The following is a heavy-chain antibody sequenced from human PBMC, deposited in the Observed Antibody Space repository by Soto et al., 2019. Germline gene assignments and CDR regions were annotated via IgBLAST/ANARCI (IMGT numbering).Heavy chain of an antibody. V-gene: IGHV3-23*01. Sequence: GGSLRLSCAASGFTFSSYAMSWVRQAPGKGLEWVSAISGSGGSTYYADSVKGRFTISRDNSKNTLYLQMNSLRAEDTAVYYCAKRQYCSSNSCYTYYYYGIDVWGQGSTVTVSS. J-gene: IGHJ6*02. CDR1: GFTFSSYA. CDR2: ISGSGGST. D-gene: IGHD2-2*02. CDR3: AKRQYCSSNSCYTYYYYGIDV.